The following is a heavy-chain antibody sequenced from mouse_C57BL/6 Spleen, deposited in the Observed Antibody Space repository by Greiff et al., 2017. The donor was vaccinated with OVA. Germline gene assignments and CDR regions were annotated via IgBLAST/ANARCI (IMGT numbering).Heavy chain of an antibody. CDR3: AIFPLTYYAMDY. Sequence: EVQLVESGGGLVKPGGSLKLSCAASGFTFSDYGMHWVRQAPEKGLEWVAYISSGSSTIYYADTVKGRFTISRDNAKNTLFLQMTSLRSEDTAMYYCAIFPLTYYAMDYWGQGTSVTVSS. V-gene: IGHV5-17*01. CDR1: GFTFSDYG. J-gene: IGHJ4*01. CDR2: ISSGSSTI.